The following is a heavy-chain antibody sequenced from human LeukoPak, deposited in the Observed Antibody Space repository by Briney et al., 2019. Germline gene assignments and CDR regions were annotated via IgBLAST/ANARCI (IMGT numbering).Heavy chain of an antibody. V-gene: IGHV1-69*13. D-gene: IGHD2-21*02. CDR2: IIPIFGTA. Sequence: ASVKVSCKASRGTFISYSISWVRQAPGQGLEWMGGIIPIFGTANYAQKFQGRVTITADESTSTAYMELSSLRSEDTAVYYCARDLLAYCGGDCYSNALDYWGQGTLVTVSS. CDR3: ARDLLAYCGGDCYSNALDY. CDR1: RGTFISYS. J-gene: IGHJ4*02.